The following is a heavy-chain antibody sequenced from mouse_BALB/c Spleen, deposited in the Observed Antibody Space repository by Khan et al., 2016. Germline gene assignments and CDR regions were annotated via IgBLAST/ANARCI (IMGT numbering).Heavy chain of an antibody. D-gene: IGHD2-14*01. J-gene: IGHJ2*01. V-gene: IGHV3-5*02. CDR1: GISITTGNYR. CDR2: IYYSGTI. Sequence: EVELVELGPGLVKPSQTVSLTCTVTGISITTGNYRWSWIRQFPGNKLEWIGYIYYSGTITYNPSLTSRTTITRDTSKNQVFLEMNSLTAEDTATSYCERDGGYDGYFDYWGQGTTLTVSS. CDR3: ERDGGYDGYFDY.